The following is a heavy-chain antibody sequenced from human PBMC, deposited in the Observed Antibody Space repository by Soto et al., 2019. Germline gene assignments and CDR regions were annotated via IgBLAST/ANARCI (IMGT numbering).Heavy chain of an antibody. CDR1: GFTFASHN. J-gene: IGHJ4*02. CDR3: ARGFGSGPRCPADY. V-gene: IGHV3-21*01. D-gene: IGHD2-15*01. Sequence: EVRLMESGGGLVKPGGSLRLSCLASASGFTFASHNFICVRQAPGMGLARVSSISSGSRDIVYGDSVKGRFTISRDNAKNTVFLQMNSLRVEDTAVYYCARGFGSGPRCPADYWGQGALVTVSS. CDR2: ISSGSRDI.